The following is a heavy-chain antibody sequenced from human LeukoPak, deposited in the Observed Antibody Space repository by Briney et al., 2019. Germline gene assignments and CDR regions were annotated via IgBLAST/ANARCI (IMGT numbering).Heavy chain of an antibody. V-gene: IGHV4-30-4*01. CDR2: IYYSGST. D-gene: IGHD3-22*01. CDR3: ARASDSGFYYYFDF. Sequence: SETLSLTCTVSGGSISSGDYYWRWIRQPPGKGLEWIGYIYYSGSTYYNPSLKSRVTISVDTSKNQFSLKLSSVTAADTAVYYCARASDSGFYYYFDFWGQGTLVTVSS. CDR1: GGSISSGDYY. J-gene: IGHJ4*02.